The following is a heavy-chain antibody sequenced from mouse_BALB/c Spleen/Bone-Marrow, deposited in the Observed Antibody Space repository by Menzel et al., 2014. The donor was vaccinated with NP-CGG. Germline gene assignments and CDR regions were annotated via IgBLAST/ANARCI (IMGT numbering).Heavy chain of an antibody. J-gene: IGHJ4*01. CDR3: ARRLRGYYAMDY. Sequence: LQQPGSELVRPGASVKLSCKASGYTFTNYWIHWVKQRPGQGLEWIGNVYPGRGSINSDEKFKTKATLTVDTSSSTAYMHLNSLTSEDSAVYYCARRLRGYYAMDYWGQRASITVSS. V-gene: IGHV1S22*01. CDR2: VYPGRGSI. D-gene: IGHD1-3*01. CDR1: GYTFTNYW.